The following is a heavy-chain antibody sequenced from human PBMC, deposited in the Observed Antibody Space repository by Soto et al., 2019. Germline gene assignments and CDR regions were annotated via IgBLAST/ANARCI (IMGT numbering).Heavy chain of an antibody. J-gene: IGHJ6*02. D-gene: IGHD3-3*01. Sequence: GASVKVSCKASGYTFTTYDINWVRQAPGQGLEWLGWMDPNSGSTGYAQNFQGRITMTRNISRNTANMELSSLQSEDTAVYYCARERKFDFWRKGLDVWGQGTTVTVSS. CDR2: MDPNSGST. V-gene: IGHV1-8*01. CDR1: GYTFTTYD. CDR3: ARERKFDFWRKGLDV.